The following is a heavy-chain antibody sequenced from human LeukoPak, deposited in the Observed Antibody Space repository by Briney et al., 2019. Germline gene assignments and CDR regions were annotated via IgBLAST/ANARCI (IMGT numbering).Heavy chain of an antibody. D-gene: IGHD3-10*01. J-gene: IGHJ3*02. CDR3: ARVRSSNFFDAFDI. CDR1: GGSIINYY. V-gene: IGHV4-4*07. CDR2: IYTSGST. Sequence: SETLSLTCTVSGGSIINYYWTWIRQPAGKGLEWIWRIYTSGSTNYNPSLESRVTMSVDTSANQFSLRLNSVTAADTAVYYCARVRSSNFFDAFDIWGQGTMVTVSS.